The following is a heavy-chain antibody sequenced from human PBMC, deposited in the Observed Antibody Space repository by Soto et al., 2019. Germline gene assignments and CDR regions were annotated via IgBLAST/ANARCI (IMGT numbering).Heavy chain of an antibody. CDR3: ARSSYLTEYYYYYGMDV. CDR1: GYSFTSYW. J-gene: IGHJ6*02. V-gene: IGHV5-10-1*01. Sequence: PGESLKISCKGSGYSFTSYWISWVRQMPGKGLEWMGRIDPSDSYTNYSPSFQGHVTISADKSISTAYLQWSSLKASDTAMYYCARSSYLTEYYYYYGMDVWGQGTTVTVSS. CDR2: IDPSDSYT. D-gene: IGHD6-6*01.